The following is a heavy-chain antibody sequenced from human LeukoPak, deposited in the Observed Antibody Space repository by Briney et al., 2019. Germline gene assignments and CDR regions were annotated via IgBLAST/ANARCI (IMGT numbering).Heavy chain of an antibody. V-gene: IGHV3-11*04. CDR1: GFTFSDYY. CDR3: ARLYSSSWPLDY. Sequence: GGSLRLSCAASGFTFSDYYMSWIRQAPGKGPEWVSYISSSGSTIYYADSVKGRFTISRDNAKNSLYLQMNSLRAEDTAVYYCARLYSSSWPLDYWGQGTLVTVSS. D-gene: IGHD6-13*01. CDR2: ISSSGSTI. J-gene: IGHJ4*02.